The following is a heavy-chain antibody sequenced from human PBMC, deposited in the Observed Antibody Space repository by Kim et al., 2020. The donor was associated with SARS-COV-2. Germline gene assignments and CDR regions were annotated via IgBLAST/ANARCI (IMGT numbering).Heavy chain of an antibody. CDR1: GFTFSSYA. V-gene: IGHV3-30*04. J-gene: IGHJ1*01. Sequence: GGSLRLSCAASGFTFSSYAMHWVRQAPGKGLEWVAVISYDGSNKYYADSVKGRFTIPRDNSKNTLYLQMNSLRAEDTAVYYCARALYGGYREYFQHWGQGTLVTVSS. CDR3: ARALYGGYREYFQH. D-gene: IGHD4-17*01. CDR2: ISYDGSNK.